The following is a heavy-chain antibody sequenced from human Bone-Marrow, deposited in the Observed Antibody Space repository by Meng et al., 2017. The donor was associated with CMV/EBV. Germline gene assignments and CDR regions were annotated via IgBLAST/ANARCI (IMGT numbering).Heavy chain of an antibody. J-gene: IGHJ6*02. Sequence: SVKVSCKASGGTFSSYAISWVRQAPGQGLEWMGGIIPIFGTANYAQKFQGRVTITTDESTSTAYMELSSLRSEDTAVYYCARGSLGLGPDYYYGMDVWGQGTTVTVSS. CDR3: ARGSLGLGPDYYYGMDV. V-gene: IGHV1-69*05. CDR1: GGTFSSYA. CDR2: IIPIFGTA. D-gene: IGHD1-26*01.